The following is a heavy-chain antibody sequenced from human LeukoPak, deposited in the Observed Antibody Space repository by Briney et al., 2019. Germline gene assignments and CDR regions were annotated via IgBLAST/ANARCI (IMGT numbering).Heavy chain of an antibody. Sequence: ASVKVSCKASGYTFTGYYMHWVRQAPGQGLEWMGWINPNSGGTNYAQKFQGRVTMTRDASISTAYMELSRLRSDDTAVYYCARGDGYNYYYMDVWGKGTTVTISS. CDR3: ARGDGYNYYYMDV. CDR1: GYTFTGYY. CDR2: INPNSGGT. V-gene: IGHV1-2*02. J-gene: IGHJ6*03. D-gene: IGHD2-21*01.